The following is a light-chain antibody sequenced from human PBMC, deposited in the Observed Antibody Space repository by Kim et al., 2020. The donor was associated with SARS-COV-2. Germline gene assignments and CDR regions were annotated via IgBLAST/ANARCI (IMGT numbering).Light chain of an antibody. V-gene: IGKV1-12*02. J-gene: IGKJ2*01. CDR1: QGIGRW. CDR2: AAS. Sequence: DIQMTQSPSSLSASVGDRVTITCRASQGIGRWLAWYQQKPGKAPNLLIYAASSLHSGVPSRFSGSGSGRDFTLTISRLQPEDFATYYCQQANRVPYTFAQGTKLEI. CDR3: QQANRVPYT.